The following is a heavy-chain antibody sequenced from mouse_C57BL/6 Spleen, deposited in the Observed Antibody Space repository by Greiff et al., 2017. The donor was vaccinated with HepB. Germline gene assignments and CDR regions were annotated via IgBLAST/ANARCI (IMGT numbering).Heavy chain of an antibody. J-gene: IGHJ2*01. D-gene: IGHD2-5*01. Sequence: EVQLQQSGPELVKPGASVKISCKASGYTFTDYYMNWVKQSHGKSLEWIGDINPNNGGTSYNQKFKGKATLTVDKSSSTAYMELRSLTSEDSAVYYCASLSYYSNYEGYFDYWGQGTTLTVSS. CDR1: GYTFTDYY. V-gene: IGHV1-26*01. CDR3: ASLSYYSNYEGYFDY. CDR2: INPNNGGT.